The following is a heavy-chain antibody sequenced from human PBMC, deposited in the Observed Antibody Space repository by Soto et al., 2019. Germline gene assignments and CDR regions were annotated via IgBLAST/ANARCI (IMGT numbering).Heavy chain of an antibody. J-gene: IGHJ3*02. Sequence: QVQLQESGPGLVKPSQTLSLTCTVSGGSISSGGYYWSWIRQHPGKGLEWIGYIYYSGSTYYNPSLKSRVTISVDTSKNQFSLKLSSVTAADTAVYYCARLRGYSGYVKNDAFDIWGQGTMVTVSS. V-gene: IGHV4-31*03. CDR1: GGSISSGGYY. D-gene: IGHD5-12*01. CDR3: ARLRGYSGYVKNDAFDI. CDR2: IYYSGST.